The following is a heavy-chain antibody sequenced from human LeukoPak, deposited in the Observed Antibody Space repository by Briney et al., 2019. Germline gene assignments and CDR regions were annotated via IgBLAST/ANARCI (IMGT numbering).Heavy chain of an antibody. CDR1: GFTFSSYA. CDR2: ISYDGSNK. J-gene: IGHJ4*02. CDR3: ARDHYDFWNGYLFSSREYYFDY. Sequence: PGGSLRLSCAASGFTFSSYAMHWVRQAPGKGLEWVAVISYDGSNKYYADSVKGRFTISRDNSKNTLYLQMNSLRAEDTAVYYCARDHYDFWNGYLFSSREYYFDYWGQGTLVTVSS. D-gene: IGHD3-3*01. V-gene: IGHV3-30-3*01.